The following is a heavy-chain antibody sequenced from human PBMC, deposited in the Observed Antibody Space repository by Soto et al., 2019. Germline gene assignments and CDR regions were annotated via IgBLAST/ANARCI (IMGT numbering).Heavy chain of an antibody. CDR1: GGSVTSTTYY. Sequence: PSETLSLTCTVSGGSVTSTTYYWTWIRQPPGKGLEWIGSIYYRGSTYYNTSLKSRITISVDTSKNQFSLKLSSVTAADTAVYYCASEYYYDSSGYYYSDYWGQGTLVTVSS. D-gene: IGHD3-22*01. CDR2: IYYRGST. CDR3: ASEYYYDSSGYYYSDY. J-gene: IGHJ4*02. V-gene: IGHV4-39*01.